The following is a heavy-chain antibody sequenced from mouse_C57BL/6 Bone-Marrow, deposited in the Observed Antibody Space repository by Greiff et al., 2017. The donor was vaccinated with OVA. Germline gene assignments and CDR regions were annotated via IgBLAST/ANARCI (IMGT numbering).Heavy chain of an antibody. CDR1: GFSLTSYG. V-gene: IGHV2-2*01. D-gene: IGHD1-1*01. CDR2: IWSGGST. J-gene: IGHJ3*01. CDR3: AGFYYYGSSPFAY. Sequence: VKLVESGPGLVQPSQSLSITCTVSGFSLTSYGVHWVRQSPGKGLEWLGVIWSGGSTDYNAAFISRLSISKDNSKSQVFFKMNSLQADDTAIYYCAGFYYYGSSPFAYWGQGTLVTVSA.